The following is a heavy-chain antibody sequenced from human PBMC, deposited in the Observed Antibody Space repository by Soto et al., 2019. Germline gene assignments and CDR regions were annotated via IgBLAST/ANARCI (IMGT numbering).Heavy chain of an antibody. CDR1: GGSVSDYH. J-gene: IGHJ4*02. CDR2: VHDTGSA. Sequence: QVQVQESGPGLVQPSETLSLSCTVSGGSVSDYHWGWIRLPPGKGLEWIANVHDTGSANIHPHLQSRVTISMAASQKEVTLWLSSVTPADTALYYCASGLRASAAPSPFDFWGQGTLVTVSS. V-gene: IGHV4-59*02. D-gene: IGHD6-13*01. CDR3: ASGLRASAAPSPFDF.